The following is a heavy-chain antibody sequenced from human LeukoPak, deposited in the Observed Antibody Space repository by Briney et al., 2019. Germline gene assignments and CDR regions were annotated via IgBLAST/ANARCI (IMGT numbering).Heavy chain of an antibody. CDR1: GLTFSNYA. CDR2: INHSGST. CDR3: ARGGTQWSTFDY. J-gene: IGHJ4*02. Sequence: GSLRLSCAASGLTFSNYAMSWIRQPPGKGLEWIGEINHSGSTNYNPSLKSRVTISVDTSKNQFSLKLSSVTAADTAVYYCARGGTQWSTFDYWGQGTLVTVSS. V-gene: IGHV4-34*01. D-gene: IGHD2-15*01.